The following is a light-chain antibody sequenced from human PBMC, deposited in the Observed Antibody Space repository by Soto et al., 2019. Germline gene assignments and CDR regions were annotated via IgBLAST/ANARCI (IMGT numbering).Light chain of an antibody. Sequence: QSVLTQPASVSGSPGQSITVSCVGTSSDIGDYNYVSWYQHPPGKAPQLIIFEVSNRPSGVSHRFSGSKSGATASLAISGLQADDEADYYCTSYSSTNTLVFGGGTKLTVL. CDR1: SSDIGDYNY. CDR2: EVS. CDR3: TSYSSTNTLV. V-gene: IGLV2-14*01. J-gene: IGLJ3*02.